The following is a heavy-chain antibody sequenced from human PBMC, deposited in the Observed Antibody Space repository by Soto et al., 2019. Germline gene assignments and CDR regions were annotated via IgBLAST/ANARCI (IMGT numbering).Heavy chain of an antibody. CDR1: GFTVSSNY. D-gene: IGHD2-15*01. J-gene: IGHJ4*02. CDR3: ARDYCSGGSCYSDY. CDR2: IYSGGST. Sequence: PGGSLRLSCAASGFTVSSNYMSWVRQAPGKGLEWVSVIYSGGSTYYADSVKGRFTISRDNSKNTLYLQMNSLRVEDTAVYYCARDYCSGGSCYSDYWGQGTLVTVPQ. V-gene: IGHV3-66*01.